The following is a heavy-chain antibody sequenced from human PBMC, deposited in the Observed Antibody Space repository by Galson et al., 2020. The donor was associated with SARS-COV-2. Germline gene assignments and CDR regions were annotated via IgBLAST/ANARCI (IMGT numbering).Heavy chain of an antibody. J-gene: IGHJ2*01. D-gene: IGHD5-12*01. CDR1: GFTFSSYS. CDR2: ISSSSSYI. Sequence: NSGGSLRLSCAASGFTFSSYSMNWVRQAPGKGLEWVSSISSSSSYIYYADSVKGRFTISRDNAKNSLYLQMNSLRAEDTAVYYCARFRPVATGADLWGRGTLVTVSS. CDR3: ARFRPVATGADL. V-gene: IGHV3-21*01.